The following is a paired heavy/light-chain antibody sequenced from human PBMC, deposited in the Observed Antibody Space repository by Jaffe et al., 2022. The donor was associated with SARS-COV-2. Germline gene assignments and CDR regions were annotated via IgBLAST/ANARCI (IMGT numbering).Light chain of an antibody. J-gene: IGLJ3*02. V-gene: IGLV3-19*01. CDR3: DSRDRSGNHWV. CDR1: SLRSYY. Sequence: SSELTQDPGVSVALGQTVRIICQADSLRSYYASWYQQKPGQAPVLVIYGKNNRPSGIPDRFSGSSSGNTASLTITGAQAEDEADYYCDSRDRSGNHWVFGGGTKLTVL. CDR2: GKN.
Heavy chain of an antibody. D-gene: IGHD6-13*01. CDR3: ARRITAAGIDTFAFDV. CDR2: IYPGDSGT. V-gene: IGHV5-51*01. J-gene: IGHJ3*01. Sequence: EVQLVQSGAEVKKPGESLKISCKGSGYSFTSNWIGWVRQMPGKGLEWMGIIYPGDSGTTYSPSFQGQVTISVDMSIRTAYLQWSSLKASDTAMYYCARRITAAGIDTFAFDVWGQGTMVTVSS. CDR1: GYSFTSNW.